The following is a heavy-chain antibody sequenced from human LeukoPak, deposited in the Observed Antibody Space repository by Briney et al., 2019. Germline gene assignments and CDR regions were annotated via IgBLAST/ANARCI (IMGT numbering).Heavy chain of an antibody. D-gene: IGHD3-10*01. CDR3: ARDLGILWIGEFPTNWFDP. Sequence: ASVKVSCKASGYTFTSYGISWVRQAPGQGLEWMGWISAYNGNTNYAQKLQGRVTMTTDTSTSTAYMELRSLRSDDTAVYYCARDLGILWIGEFPTNWFDPWGQGTLVTVSS. CDR2: ISAYNGNT. V-gene: IGHV1-18*01. J-gene: IGHJ5*02. CDR1: GYTFTSYG.